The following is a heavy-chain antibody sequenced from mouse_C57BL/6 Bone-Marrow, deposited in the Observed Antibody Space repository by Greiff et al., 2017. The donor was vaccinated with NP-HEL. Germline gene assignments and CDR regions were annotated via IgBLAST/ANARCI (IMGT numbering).Heavy chain of an antibody. Sequence: DVKLVESGGDLVKPGGPLKSPCQALGSPFSSYALSWFRKTPNKRREWSATIRSGGSYTYYPDSVKGRFTISRDNAKNTLYLQMSRLKSEDTAMYYCARSSYGNYGAWFAYWGQGTLVTVSA. CDR3: ARSSYGNYGAWFAY. CDR2: IRSGGSYT. V-gene: IGHV5-6*02. J-gene: IGHJ3*01. D-gene: IGHD2-10*01. CDR1: GSPFSSYA.